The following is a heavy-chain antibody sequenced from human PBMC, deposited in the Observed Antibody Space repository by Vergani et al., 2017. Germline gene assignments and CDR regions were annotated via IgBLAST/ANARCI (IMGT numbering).Heavy chain of an antibody. CDR3: ARVARCSGGRWFDP. D-gene: IGHD3-10*02. V-gene: IGHV1-69*13. J-gene: IGHJ5*02. Sequence: QVQLVQSGAEVKKPGSSVKVSCKASGGTFSSYAISWVRQAPGQGLEWMGRIIPIFGTANYAQKFQGRVTITGNTSISTAYMELSSLRSEDTAVYYCARVARCSGGRWFDPWGQGTLVTVSS. CDR2: IIPIFGTA. CDR1: GGTFSSYA.